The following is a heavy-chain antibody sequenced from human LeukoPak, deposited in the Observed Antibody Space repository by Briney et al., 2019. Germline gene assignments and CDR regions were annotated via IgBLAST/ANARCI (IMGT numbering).Heavy chain of an antibody. J-gene: IGHJ4*02. Sequence: SGTLSLTCLVSGGSITSYHWTWIRQPAGKGLQWIGQIHTSGSTNYNPSLKSRVAMSVDTSKNQFSLDLSSVTAADTAVYYCAGRAQTTGRSFDYWGQGALVTVSS. D-gene: IGHD1-14*01. CDR1: GGSITSYH. CDR2: IHTSGST. V-gene: IGHV4-4*07. CDR3: AGRAQTTGRSFDY.